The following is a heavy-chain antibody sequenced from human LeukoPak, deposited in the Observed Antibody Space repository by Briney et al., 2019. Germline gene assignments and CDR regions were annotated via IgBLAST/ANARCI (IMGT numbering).Heavy chain of an antibody. CDR1: GGTFSSYA. J-gene: IGHJ3*02. CDR3: ARDHGDYVPQKLSDAFDI. D-gene: IGHD4-17*01. CDR2: IIPIFGTA. V-gene: IGHV1-69*01. Sequence: SVKVSCKASGGTFSSYAISWVRQAPGQGLEWMGGIIPIFGTANYAQKFQGRVTITADESTSTAYMELSSLRSEDTAVYYCARDHGDYVPQKLSDAFDIWGQGTMVTVYS.